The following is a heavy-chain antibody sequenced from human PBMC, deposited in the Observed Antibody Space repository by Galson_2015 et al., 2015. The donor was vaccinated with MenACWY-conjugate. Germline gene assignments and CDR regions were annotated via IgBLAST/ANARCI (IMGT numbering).Heavy chain of an antibody. CDR1: GFTFSDYY. CDR3: ARGALHYYGSGSYEYYYYMDV. J-gene: IGHJ6*03. V-gene: IGHV3-11*06. CDR2: ISSSSSYT. Sequence: SLRLSCAASGFTFSDYYMSWIRQAPGKGLEWVSYISSSSSYTNYADSVKGRFTISRDNAKNSLYLQMNSLRAEDTAVYYCARGALHYYGSGSYEYYYYMDVWGKGTTVTVSS. D-gene: IGHD3-10*01.